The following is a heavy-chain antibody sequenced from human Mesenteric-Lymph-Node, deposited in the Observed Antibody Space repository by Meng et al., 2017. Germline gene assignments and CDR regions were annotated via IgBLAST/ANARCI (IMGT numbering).Heavy chain of an antibody. Sequence: GESLKISCVVSGFTVSSNYMNWVRQAPGKGLEWVSAIIDNGINTYYADSVKGRFTISRDNARNSLSLQMNRLRPDDTAVYYCASELGGSEFDYWGQGTLVTVSS. D-gene: IGHD3-10*01. V-gene: IGHV3-53*01. J-gene: IGHJ4*02. CDR3: ASELGGSEFDY. CDR1: GFTVSSNY. CDR2: IDNGINT.